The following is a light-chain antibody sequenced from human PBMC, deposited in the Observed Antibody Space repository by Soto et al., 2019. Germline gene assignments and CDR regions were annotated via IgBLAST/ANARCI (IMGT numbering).Light chain of an antibody. CDR1: SSSLGAGHA. CDR2: DNN. J-gene: IGLJ2*01. V-gene: IGLV1-40*01. CDR3: CSYAGSSTPVT. Sequence: QSVLTQPPSVSGAPGQRVTISCTGSSSSLGAGHAVHWYQQLPGKAPKLLIFDNNHRPSGVPERFAGSKSGASASLAITGLQPEDEGDYYCCSYAGSSTPVTFGGGTQLTVL.